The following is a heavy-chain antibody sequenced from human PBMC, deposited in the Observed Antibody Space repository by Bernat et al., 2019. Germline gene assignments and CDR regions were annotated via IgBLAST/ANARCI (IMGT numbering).Heavy chain of an antibody. V-gene: IGHV4-39*01. D-gene: IGHD3-3*01. J-gene: IGHJ4*02. CDR3: ARHPRYDFRGGHYSGPFAY. CDR1: GGSISSNTYY. Sequence: QLQLQESGPGLVKPSETLSLTCPVSGGSISSNTYYWDWIRQPPGKGLEWIGSINYSGSTSYNPSLKSRVAMSVDTSKNQFSLKLTSVTAADTAVYYCARHPRYDFRGGHYSGPFAYWGQGTLVTVSS. CDR2: INYSGST.